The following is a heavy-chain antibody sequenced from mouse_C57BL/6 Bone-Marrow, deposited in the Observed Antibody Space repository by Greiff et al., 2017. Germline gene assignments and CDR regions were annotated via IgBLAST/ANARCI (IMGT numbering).Heavy chain of an antibody. CDR2: IDPEDGDT. Sequence: EVKVEESGAELVRPGASVKLSCTASGFNIQDYYMHWVKQRPEQGLEWIGRIDPEDGDTEYAPKFQGKATMTADTSSNTAYLQLSSLTSEDTAVYYCTTLYGLLTWFADWGQGTLVTVSA. J-gene: IGHJ3*01. V-gene: IGHV14-1*01. D-gene: IGHD1-1*02. CDR1: GFNIQDYY. CDR3: TTLYGLLTWFAD.